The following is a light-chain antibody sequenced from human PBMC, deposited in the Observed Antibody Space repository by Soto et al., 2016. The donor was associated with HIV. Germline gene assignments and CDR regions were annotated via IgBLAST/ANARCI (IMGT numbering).Light chain of an antibody. V-gene: IGKV1-9*01. J-gene: IGKJ1*01. CDR3: LQHHTYPWT. CDR2: VAS. CDR1: QGISSY. Sequence: DIQLTQSPSFLSASVGDRVTITCRASQGISSYLAWYQQKPGKAPKVLIYVASTLQSGVPSRFSGSGSGTEFTLTISSLQPEDFATYYCLQHHTYPWTFGQGTKVEIK.